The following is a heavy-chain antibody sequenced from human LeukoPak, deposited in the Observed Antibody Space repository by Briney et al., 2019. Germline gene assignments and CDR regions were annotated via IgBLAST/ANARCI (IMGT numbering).Heavy chain of an antibody. V-gene: IGHV4-61*02. CDR1: GGSISSGSYY. CDR2: IYASGST. Sequence: TLSLTCTASGGSISSGSYYWSWIRQPAGKGLEWIVRIYASGSTNYNSSLNSLITRSVDTTKKQISLKLISVTAADTAVYYCAKEKYSSGWDPFDYWGQGTLVTVSS. J-gene: IGHJ4*02. D-gene: IGHD6-19*01. CDR3: AKEKYSSGWDPFDY.